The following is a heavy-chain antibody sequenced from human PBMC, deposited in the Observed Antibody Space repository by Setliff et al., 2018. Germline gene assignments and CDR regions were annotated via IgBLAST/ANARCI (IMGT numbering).Heavy chain of an antibody. Sequence: PSETLSLTCTVSGGSISSGSYYWSWIRQPARKGLEWIGHIYSSGSTNYNPSLKSRVTISVDRSKNQFSLTLTSVTAADTAVYYCARAPPPRLQSLGGDYWGQGTLVTVSS. V-gene: IGHV4-61*09. CDR3: ARAPPPRLQSLGGDY. J-gene: IGHJ4*02. CDR1: GGSISSGSYY. CDR2: IYSSGST. D-gene: IGHD6-25*01.